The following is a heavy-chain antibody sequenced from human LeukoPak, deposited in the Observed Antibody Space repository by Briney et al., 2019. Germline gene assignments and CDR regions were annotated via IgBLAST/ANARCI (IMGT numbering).Heavy chain of an antibody. V-gene: IGHV3-21*01. D-gene: IGHD1-26*01. Sequence: GRSLRLSCAASGFTFSSYSTDWGRQAPGKGLEWVSSISSSSSYIFYADSVKCRFTISRDNAKNSLYLQMNSLRAEDTAVYYCARAGWADAHDYWGQGTLVTVSS. J-gene: IGHJ4*02. CDR3: ARAGWADAHDY. CDR2: ISSSSSYI. CDR1: GFTFSSYS.